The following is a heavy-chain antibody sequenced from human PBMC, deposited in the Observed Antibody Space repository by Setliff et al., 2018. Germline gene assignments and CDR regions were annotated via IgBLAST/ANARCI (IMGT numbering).Heavy chain of an antibody. CDR1: DYPFLSYG. J-gene: IGHJ4*02. D-gene: IGHD3-3*01. CDR2: ISAYTGNA. CDR3: ARAPRLEWILPAFDY. V-gene: IGHV1-18*01. Sequence: ASVKVSCKASDYPFLSYGISWVRQAPGQGPEWIGWISAYTGNADYAQNFRGRVNMTTDTSTNTAYMELRSLRSDDTAVYYCARAPRLEWILPAFDYWGQGTPVTVSS.